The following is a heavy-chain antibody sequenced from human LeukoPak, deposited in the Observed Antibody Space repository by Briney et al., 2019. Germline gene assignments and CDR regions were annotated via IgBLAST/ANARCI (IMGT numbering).Heavy chain of an antibody. CDR2: INSDSSST. V-gene: IGHV3-74*01. D-gene: IGHD3-16*01. CDR1: GFTFSSYW. J-gene: IGHJ3*02. Sequence: PGGSPRLSCAASGFTFSSYWMHWVRQAPGKGLVWVSRINSDSSSTSYADSVKGRFTISRDNAKNTLYLQMNSLRADDTAVYYCARDRVSPPFVFDIWGQETMVTVSS. CDR3: ARDRVSPPFVFDI.